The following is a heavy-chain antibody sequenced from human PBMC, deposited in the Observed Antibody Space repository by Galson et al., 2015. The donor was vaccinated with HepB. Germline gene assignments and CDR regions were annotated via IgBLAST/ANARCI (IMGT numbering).Heavy chain of an antibody. J-gene: IGHJ4*02. CDR3: ARAHYDFWSGQIDY. V-gene: IGHV3-30-3*01. D-gene: IGHD3-3*01. CDR1: GFTFSSYA. CDR2: ISYDGSNK. Sequence: SLRLSCAASGFTFSSYAMHWVRQAPGKGLEWVAVISYDGSNKYYADSVKGRFTISRDNSKNTLYLQMNSLRAEDTAVYYCARAHYDFWSGQIDYWGQGTLVTVSS.